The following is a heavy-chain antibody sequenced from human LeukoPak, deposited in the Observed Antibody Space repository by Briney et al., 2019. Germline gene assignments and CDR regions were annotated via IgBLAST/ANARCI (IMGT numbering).Heavy chain of an antibody. D-gene: IGHD2-2*01. J-gene: IGHJ4*02. CDR3: ARSLGYCSSTSCSALRDY. Sequence: ASVKVSCKASGGTFSSYAISWVRQAPGQGLEWMGWISAYNGNTNYAQKLQGRVTMTTDTSTSTAYMELRSLRSDDTAVYYCARSLGYCSSTSCSALRDYWGQGTLVTVSS. CDR2: ISAYNGNT. CDR1: GGTFSSYA. V-gene: IGHV1-18*01.